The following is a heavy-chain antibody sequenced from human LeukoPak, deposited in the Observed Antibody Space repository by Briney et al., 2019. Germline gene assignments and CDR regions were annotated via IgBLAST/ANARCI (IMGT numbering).Heavy chain of an antibody. CDR1: GFTFSTYA. V-gene: IGHV3-21*01. D-gene: IGHD1-26*01. J-gene: IGHJ3*02. CDR2: IGGSSTSL. Sequence: AGGSLRLSCAASGFTFSTYAMNWVRQAPGEGLEWVSSIGGSSTSLYYADSLKGRFTISRDNAKNSLYLQLNSLRAEDTAVYYFARESGGDLGEAFDIWGQGTMVTVSS. CDR3: ARESGGDLGEAFDI.